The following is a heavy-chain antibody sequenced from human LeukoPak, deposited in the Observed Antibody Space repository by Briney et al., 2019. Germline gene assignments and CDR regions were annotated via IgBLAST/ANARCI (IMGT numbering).Heavy chain of an antibody. V-gene: IGHV1-24*01. CDR2: FDPEDGET. D-gene: IGHD1-1*01. J-gene: IGHJ4*02. Sequence: ASVKVPCKVSGYTLTELSMHWVRQAPGKGLEWMGGFDPEDGETIYAQKFQGRVTMTEDTSTDTAYMELSSLRSEDTAVYYCATWGPNWNSLQYWGQGTLVTVSS. CDR1: GYTLTELS. CDR3: ATWGPNWNSLQY.